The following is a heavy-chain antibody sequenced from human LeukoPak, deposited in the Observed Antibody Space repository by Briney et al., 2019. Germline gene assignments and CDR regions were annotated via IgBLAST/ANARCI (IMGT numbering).Heavy chain of an antibody. D-gene: IGHD5-18*01. J-gene: IGHJ4*02. CDR1: GGSFSGYY. V-gene: IGHV4-34*01. CDR3: ARGPRRIQLWLALPYYFDY. Sequence: SETLSLTCAVYGGSFSGYYWSWIRQPPGKGLEWIGEINHSGSTNYNPSLKSRVTISVDTSKNQSSLKLSSVTAADTAVYYCARGPRRIQLWLALPYYFDYWGQGTLVTVSS. CDR2: INHSGST.